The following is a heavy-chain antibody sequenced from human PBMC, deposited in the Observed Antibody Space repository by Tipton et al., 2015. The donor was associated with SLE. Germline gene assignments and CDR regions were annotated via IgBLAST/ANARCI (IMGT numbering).Heavy chain of an antibody. V-gene: IGHV3-30*04. CDR1: GFTFSTHN. CDR2: MSSDGTLI. Sequence: SLRLSCAASGFTFSTHNMHWVRQAPGKGLDWVSDMSSDGTLIYYSDSVKGRFTISRDNSKNMLYLEMNSLRAEDTAVYYCATYESSWSSFDYWGQGTLVTVSA. J-gene: IGHJ4*02. D-gene: IGHD6-13*01. CDR3: ATYESSWSSFDY.